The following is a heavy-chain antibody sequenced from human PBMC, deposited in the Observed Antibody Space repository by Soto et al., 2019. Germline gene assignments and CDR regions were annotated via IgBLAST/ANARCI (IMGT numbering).Heavy chain of an antibody. J-gene: IGHJ3*02. V-gene: IGHV4-30-4*01. CDR2: IYDSGST. Sequence: QVQLQESGPGLVKPSPTLSLTCTVSGGSISSGDYYWSWIRQPPGKGLEWIGYIYDSGSTYYNPSLKSRVIISVDTSKNQFSLKLSSVTAADTAVYYCARAPGYSSVQRRAFDIWGQGTMVTVSS. CDR1: GGSISSGDYY. D-gene: IGHD6-19*01. CDR3: ARAPGYSSVQRRAFDI.